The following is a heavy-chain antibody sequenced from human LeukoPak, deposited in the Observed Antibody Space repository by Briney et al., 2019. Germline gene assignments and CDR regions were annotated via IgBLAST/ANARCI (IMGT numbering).Heavy chain of an antibody. D-gene: IGHD3-10*01. J-gene: IGHJ4*02. CDR3: ARATRGYGSGINY. CDR2: IYYSGST. CDR1: GGSISSYY. V-gene: IGHV4-59*12. Sequence: SETLSLTCTVSGGSISSYYWSWIRQPPGKGLEWIGYIYYSGSTNYNPSLKSRVTISVDTSKNQFSLKLSSVTAADTAVYYCARATRGYGSGINYWGQGTLVTVSS.